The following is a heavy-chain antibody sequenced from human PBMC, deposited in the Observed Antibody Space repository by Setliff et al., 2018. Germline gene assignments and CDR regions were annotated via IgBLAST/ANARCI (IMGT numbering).Heavy chain of an antibody. D-gene: IGHD2-15*01. CDR1: GFTFSDYY. CDR2: ISGSGNTI. V-gene: IGHV3-11*04. CDR3: ARPGGGWRSFDI. Sequence: AGGSLRLSCAASGFTFSDYYMSWIRQAPGKGLEWVSYISGSGNTIYYADSVKGRFTISRDKHLLYLQMNSLRAEDTAVYYCARPGGGWRSFDIWGQGTVVTVSS. J-gene: IGHJ3*02.